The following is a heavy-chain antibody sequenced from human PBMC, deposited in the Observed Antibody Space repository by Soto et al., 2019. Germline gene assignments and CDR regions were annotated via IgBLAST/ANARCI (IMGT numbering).Heavy chain of an antibody. CDR1: GDSVSSDITC. D-gene: IGHD3-10*01. CDR3: ARGNALDV. V-gene: IGHV6-1*01. Sequence: SRSFARTYAISGDSVSSDITCWYCVRQSPSSGLEWLGRTYYRSKWFHDYAASLKSRITINPDTSKNQFSLELNSMTPEDTAVYYCARGNALDVWGQGTVVPVSS. CDR2: TYYRSKWFH. J-gene: IGHJ3*01.